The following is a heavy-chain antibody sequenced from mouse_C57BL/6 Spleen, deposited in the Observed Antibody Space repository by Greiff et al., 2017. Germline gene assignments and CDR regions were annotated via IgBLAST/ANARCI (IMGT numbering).Heavy chain of an antibody. Sequence: VQLQQSGAELVRPGASVTLSCKASGYTFTDYEMHWVKQTPVHGLEWIGAIDPETGGTAYNQKFKGKAILTADKSSSTAYMELRSLTSEDSAVYYCTIYYYGSSPGYFDYWGQGTTLTVSS. CDR3: TIYYYGSSPGYFDY. V-gene: IGHV1-15*01. J-gene: IGHJ2*01. CDR1: GYTFTDYE. CDR2: IDPETGGT. D-gene: IGHD1-1*01.